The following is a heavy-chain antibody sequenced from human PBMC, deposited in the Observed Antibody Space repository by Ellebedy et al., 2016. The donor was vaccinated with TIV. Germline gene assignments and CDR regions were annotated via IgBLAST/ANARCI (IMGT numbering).Heavy chain of an antibody. CDR2: ISNTGSRT. CDR3: AKEMGYEGAIAGDAFDI. D-gene: IGHD1-26*01. CDR1: GFTFSSYA. J-gene: IGHJ3*02. Sequence: GESLKISCAASGFTFSSYAMSWVRQAPGKGLEWVSTISNTGSRTYYADSVEGRFIISRDNSKNTLYLQMNSLRAEDTAVYYCAKEMGYEGAIAGDAFDIWGQGTMVTVSS. V-gene: IGHV3-23*01.